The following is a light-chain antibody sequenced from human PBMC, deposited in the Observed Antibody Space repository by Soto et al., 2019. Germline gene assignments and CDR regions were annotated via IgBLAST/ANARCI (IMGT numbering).Light chain of an antibody. J-gene: IGKJ3*01. Sequence: AIRMTQSPSSLSATTGDRVTITCLAIQGTSTYLATYQQRPGKAPKLLIYAASTLQSGVSSSFIGSGSGTDFTLTVSCLQSEDFASNHCQQYYSYPFTFGPGINVVTK. CDR3: QQYYSYPFT. CDR2: AAS. V-gene: IGKV1-8*01. CDR1: QGTSTY.